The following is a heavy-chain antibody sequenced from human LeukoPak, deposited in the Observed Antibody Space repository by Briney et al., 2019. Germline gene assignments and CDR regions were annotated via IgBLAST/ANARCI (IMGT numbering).Heavy chain of an antibody. CDR3: AKSGSSWYVEY. J-gene: IGHJ4*02. D-gene: IGHD6-13*01. V-gene: IGHV3-23*01. CDR1: GFTFSSYA. CDR2: MSGSGGST. Sequence: GGSLRLSCAASGFTFSSYAMSWVRQAPGKGLEWVSAMSGSGGSTYYADSVKGRFTISRDNSKNTLYLQMTSLRAEDTAVYYCAKSGSSWYVEYWGQGTLVTVSS.